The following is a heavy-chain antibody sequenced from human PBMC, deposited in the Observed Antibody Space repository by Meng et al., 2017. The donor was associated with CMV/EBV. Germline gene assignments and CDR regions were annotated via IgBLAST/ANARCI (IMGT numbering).Heavy chain of an antibody. CDR3: ARDLQGYYYGMDV. J-gene: IGHJ6*02. CDR2: INPNSGGT. D-gene: IGHD4-11*01. CDR1: GYTFTGYY. V-gene: IGHV1-2*02. Sequence: ASVKVSCKASGYTFTGYYMHWVRQAPGQGLEWMGWINPNSGGTNYAQKFQGRVTMTRDTSISTACMELSKLRSDDTAVYYCARDLQGYYYGMDVWGQGTTVTVSS.